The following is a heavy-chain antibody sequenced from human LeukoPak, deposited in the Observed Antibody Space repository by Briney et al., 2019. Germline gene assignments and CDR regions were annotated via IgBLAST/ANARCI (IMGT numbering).Heavy chain of an antibody. CDR3: ARDRDVGYYFDY. CDR2: ISYDGSNK. Sequence: PGRSLRLSCAASGFTFSSYAMHWVRQAPGKGLEWVAVISYDGSNKYYADSVKGRFTISRDNSKNTLCLQMNSLRAEDTAVYYCARDRDVGYYFDYWGQGTLVTVSS. V-gene: IGHV3-30*04. CDR1: GFTFSSYA. D-gene: IGHD2-15*01. J-gene: IGHJ4*02.